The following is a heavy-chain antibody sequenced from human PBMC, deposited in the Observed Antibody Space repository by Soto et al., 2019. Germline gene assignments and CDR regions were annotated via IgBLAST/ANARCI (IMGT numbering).Heavy chain of an antibody. CDR3: ARDSIAVAGYYYYYYMAV. V-gene: IGHV3-21*01. CDR1: GFTFSSYS. Sequence: EVQLVESGGGLVKPGGSLRLSCAASGFTFSSYSMNWVRQAPGKGLEWVSSISSSSSYIYYADSVKGRFTITRDNAKNSLYLQMNSLRAEDTVVYYCARDSIAVAGYYYYYYMAVWGKGTTVTVS. CDR2: ISSSSSYI. D-gene: IGHD6-19*01. J-gene: IGHJ6*03.